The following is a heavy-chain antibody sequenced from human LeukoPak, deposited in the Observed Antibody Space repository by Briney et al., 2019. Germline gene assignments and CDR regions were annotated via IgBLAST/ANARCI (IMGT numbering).Heavy chain of an antibody. CDR2: ISYDGSNK. D-gene: IGHD3-10*01. CDR3: AKDLFTMVRVSLGSIDY. V-gene: IGHV3-30*18. Sequence: GGSLRLSCAVSGFTFDSYGMHWVRQVPGKGLEWVAVISYDGSNKYYADSVKGRFTISRDNSKNTLYLQMNSLRAEDTAVYYCAKDLFTMVRVSLGSIDYWGQGTLVTVSS. J-gene: IGHJ4*02. CDR1: GFTFDSYG.